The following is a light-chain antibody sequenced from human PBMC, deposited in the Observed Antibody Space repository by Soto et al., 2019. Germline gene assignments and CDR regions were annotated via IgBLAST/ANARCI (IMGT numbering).Light chain of an antibody. CDR3: HQYGTSPWT. CDR1: QSVSSY. CDR2: AAS. V-gene: IGKV3-20*01. J-gene: IGKJ1*01. Sequence: EIVLTQSPATLSLSPGERATLSCRASQSVSSYLAWYQQKPGQAPRLLIYAASSRAAGIPDRFSGSGSGTAFTLTISRLEPEDFAVYFCHQYGTSPWTFGQGTRVDIK.